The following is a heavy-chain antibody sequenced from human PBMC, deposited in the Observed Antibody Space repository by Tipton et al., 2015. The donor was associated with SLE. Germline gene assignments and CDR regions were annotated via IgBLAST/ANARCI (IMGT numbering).Heavy chain of an antibody. Sequence: QLVQSGGEVKKPGASVKVSCKASGYTFTSYGISWVRQAPGQGLEWMGWISAYNGNTNYAQNLQGRVTMTTDTSTSTVYMELRSLRSDDTAVYYCARDAPFGELLGLDYWGQGTLVTGSS. CDR2: ISAYNGNT. V-gene: IGHV1-18*04. CDR3: ARDAPFGELLGLDY. D-gene: IGHD3-10*01. CDR1: GYTFTSYG. J-gene: IGHJ4*02.